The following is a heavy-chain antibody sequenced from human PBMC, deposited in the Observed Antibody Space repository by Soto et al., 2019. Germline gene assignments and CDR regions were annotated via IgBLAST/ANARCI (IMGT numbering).Heavy chain of an antibody. V-gene: IGHV3-33*01. D-gene: IGHD2-15*01. CDR2: IWYDGSNK. Sequence: QVQLVESGGGVVQPGRSLRLSCAASGFTFSSYGMHWVRQAPGKGLEWVAVIWYDGSNKYYADSVKGRFTISRDNSKSTLYLQMHSLRAEDTAVYYCARDLLGYCTGGSCYDPDYWGQGTLVTVSS. J-gene: IGHJ4*02. CDR1: GFTFSSYG. CDR3: ARDLLGYCTGGSCYDPDY.